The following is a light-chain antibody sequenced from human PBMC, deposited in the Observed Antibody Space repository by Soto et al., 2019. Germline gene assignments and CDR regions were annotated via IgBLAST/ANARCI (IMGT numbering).Light chain of an antibody. J-gene: IGLJ2*01. Sequence: QSVLTQPPSASGTPGQRVTISCSGSSSNIGSNYVYWYQQLPGTAPKLLIYRNNQRPSGVPDRFSGSKSGTSASLAISGLRSEDEADYYCAASDDSLSGYVVFGGGTKVTVL. CDR2: RNN. V-gene: IGLV1-47*01. CDR1: SSNIGSNY. CDR3: AASDDSLSGYVV.